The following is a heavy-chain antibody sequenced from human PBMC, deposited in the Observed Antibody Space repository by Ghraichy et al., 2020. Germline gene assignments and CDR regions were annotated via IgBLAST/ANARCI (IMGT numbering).Heavy chain of an antibody. CDR1: GFTFSYYS. J-gene: IGHJ6*02. D-gene: IGHD1-7*01. V-gene: IGHV3-21*01. Sequence: GGSLRLSCVASGFTFSYYSMNWVRQAPGKGLEWVSSLSSSSSSIYYADSVKGRFTISRDNAQNSLYLQMNSLRAEDTAVYYCARDKSGTKWGRRRNWNYEVVYYFYYGMDVCGQGTTVTVSS. CDR3: ARDKSGTKWGRRRNWNYEVVYYFYYGMDV. CDR2: LSSSSSSI.